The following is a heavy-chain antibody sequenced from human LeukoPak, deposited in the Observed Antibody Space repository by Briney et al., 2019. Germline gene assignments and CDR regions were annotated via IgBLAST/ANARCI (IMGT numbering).Heavy chain of an antibody. J-gene: IGHJ4*02. CDR1: GFTFSSYE. V-gene: IGHV3-48*03. D-gene: IGHD6-19*01. CDR3: ARGGAVAGRATDY. CDR2: ISSSGSTI. Sequence: GGSLRLSCAASGFTFSSYEMNWVRQAPGKGLEWVSYISSSGSTIYYADSVKGRFTISRDNAKNSLYLQMNSLRAEDTAAYYCARGGAVAGRATDYWGQGTLVTVSS.